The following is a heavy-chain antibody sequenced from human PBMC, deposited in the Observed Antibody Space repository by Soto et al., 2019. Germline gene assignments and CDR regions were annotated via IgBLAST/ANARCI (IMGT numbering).Heavy chain of an antibody. J-gene: IGHJ4*02. CDR3: ARARATIAAATIFDC. Sequence: SETLSLTCAVSGGSISTSNWWSWVRQPPGKGLEWIGEVYRTGSTNYNPYLESRLTISVDKSKNQFYPNLTSLTAADSAVYYCARARATIAAATIFDCWGQGTLVT. V-gene: IGHV4-4*02. D-gene: IGHD6-13*01. CDR2: VYRTGST. CDR1: GGSISTSNW.